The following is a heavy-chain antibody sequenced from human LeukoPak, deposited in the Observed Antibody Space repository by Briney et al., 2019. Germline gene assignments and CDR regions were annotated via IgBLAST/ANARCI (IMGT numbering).Heavy chain of an antibody. CDR1: GFTFSDYT. CDR2: ISHDGSTK. D-gene: IGHD6-19*01. CDR3: ARAVTGTEDFDY. V-gene: IGHV3-30*04. J-gene: IGHJ4*02. Sequence: GGSLRLSCAASGFTFSDYTIHWVRQAPGQGLEWVAGISHDGSTKYYADSVKARLTISRDNSKNTLYLQMNSLRTQDTAVYYCARAVTGTEDFDYWGQGTLVTVSS.